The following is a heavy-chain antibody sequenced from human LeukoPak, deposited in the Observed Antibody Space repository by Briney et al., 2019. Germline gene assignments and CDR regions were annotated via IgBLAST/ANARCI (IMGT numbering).Heavy chain of an antibody. D-gene: IGHD6-13*01. CDR2: ISSGSGYI. V-gene: IGHV3-21*04. J-gene: IGHJ4*02. CDR1: GFTFSSYS. Sequence: GGSLRLSCAASGFTFSSYSMNWVRQAPGKGLEWVSYISSGSGYISYADSVKGRFIISRDNAKNSLYLQMDSLTVDDTAVYYCAAGTAADYWGQGTLVTVSS. CDR3: AAGTAADY.